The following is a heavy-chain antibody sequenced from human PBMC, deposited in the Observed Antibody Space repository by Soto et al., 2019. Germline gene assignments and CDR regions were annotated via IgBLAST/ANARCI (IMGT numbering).Heavy chain of an antibody. CDR3: ARDNIVASQTPEDYYYYGMDV. J-gene: IGHJ6*02. D-gene: IGHD2-15*01. Sequence: GGSLRLSCAASGFTFSSYSMNWVRQAPGKGLEWVSSISSSSSYIYYADSVKGRFTISRDNAKNSLYLQMNSLRAEDTAVYYCARDNIVASQTPEDYYYYGMDVWGQGTTVTVSS. V-gene: IGHV3-21*01. CDR2: ISSSSSYI. CDR1: GFTFSSYS.